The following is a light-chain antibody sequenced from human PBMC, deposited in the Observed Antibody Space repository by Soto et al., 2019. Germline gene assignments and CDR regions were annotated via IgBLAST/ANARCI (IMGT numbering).Light chain of an antibody. Sequence: ETVLTHSPGTLSLSPCERATLSSSASQSVSSSSLAWYQQRPGQAPRLLIYGTSSRATGIPDRFSGSGSGTDFTLTISRLEPEDFAVYFCQRYGSSPLITFGQGTRLEIK. CDR3: QRYGSSPLIT. J-gene: IGKJ5*01. CDR2: GTS. V-gene: IGKV3-20*01. CDR1: QSVSSSS.